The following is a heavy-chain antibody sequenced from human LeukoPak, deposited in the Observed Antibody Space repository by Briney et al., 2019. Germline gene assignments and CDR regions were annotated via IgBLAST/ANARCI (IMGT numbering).Heavy chain of an antibody. Sequence: SETLSLTCAVSGGSISSGGYSWSWIRQPPGKGLEWIGYIYHSGSTYYNPSLKSRVTISVGRSKNQFSLKLSSVTAADTAVYYCASYGDWGAFDIWGQGTMVTVSS. J-gene: IGHJ3*02. CDR2: IYHSGST. CDR3: ASYGDWGAFDI. V-gene: IGHV4-30-2*01. D-gene: IGHD4-17*01. CDR1: GGSISSGGYS.